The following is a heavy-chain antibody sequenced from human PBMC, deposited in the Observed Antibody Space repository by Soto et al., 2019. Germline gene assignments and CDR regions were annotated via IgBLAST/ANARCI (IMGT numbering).Heavy chain of an antibody. CDR1: GYTFTGYY. Sequence: ASVKVSCKASGYTFTGYYMHWVRQAPGQGLEWMGWINPNSGGTNYAQKFQGRVTMTRDTSISTVYMELSRLRSDDTAVYYCARDGGGYCSSTSCRGEDYWGQGTLVTVSS. J-gene: IGHJ4*02. CDR3: ARDGGGYCSSTSCRGEDY. V-gene: IGHV1-2*02. CDR2: INPNSGGT. D-gene: IGHD2-2*01.